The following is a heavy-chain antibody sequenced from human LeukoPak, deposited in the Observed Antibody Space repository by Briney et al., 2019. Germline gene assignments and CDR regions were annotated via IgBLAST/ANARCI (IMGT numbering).Heavy chain of an antibody. CDR1: GFTFSIYA. CDR3: AKAFAFVGANFFDY. V-gene: IGHV3-23*01. Sequence: PGGSLRLSCAASGFTFSIYAMSWVCQAPGKGLEWVSAIGDTTYYADSVEGRFTISRDNSKNTLYLQMNGLRAEDAAIYYCAKAFAFVGANFFDYWGQGTLVTVSS. CDR2: IGDTT. J-gene: IGHJ4*02. D-gene: IGHD1-26*01.